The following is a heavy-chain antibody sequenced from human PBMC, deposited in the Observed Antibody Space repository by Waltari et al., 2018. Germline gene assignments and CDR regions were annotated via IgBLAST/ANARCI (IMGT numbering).Heavy chain of an antibody. CDR3: ARDRGMIAAAGIGHFDY. V-gene: IGHV3-33*01. D-gene: IGHD6-13*01. Sequence: QVQLVESGGGVVQPGRSLRLSCAASGFTFSSYGMNWVRQAPGKGLEWVAVIWYEGSNKYYADSVKCRFTISRDNSKNTLYLQMNSLRAEDTAVYYCARDRGMIAAAGIGHFDYWGQGTLVTVSS. J-gene: IGHJ4*02. CDR2: IWYEGSNK. CDR1: GFTFSSYG.